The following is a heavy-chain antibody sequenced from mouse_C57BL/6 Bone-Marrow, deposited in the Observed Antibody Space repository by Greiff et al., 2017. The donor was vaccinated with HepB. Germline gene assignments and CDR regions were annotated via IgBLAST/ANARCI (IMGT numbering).Heavy chain of an antibody. V-gene: IGHV1-81*01. D-gene: IGHD2-1*01. CDR2: IYPRSGNT. J-gene: IGHJ4*01. CDR1: GYTFTSYG. Sequence: QVQLQQSGAELARPGASVKLSCKASGYTFTSYGISWVKQRTGQGLEWIGEIYPRSGNTYYNEKFKGKATLTADKSSSTAYMELRSLTSEDSAVYFCARGIYYGNYGAMDYWGQGTSVTVSS. CDR3: ARGIYYGNYGAMDY.